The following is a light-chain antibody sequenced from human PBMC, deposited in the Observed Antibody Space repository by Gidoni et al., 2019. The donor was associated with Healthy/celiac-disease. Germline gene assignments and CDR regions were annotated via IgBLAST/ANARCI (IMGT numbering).Light chain of an antibody. Sequence: DIQMTQSPSTLSASVGDRVTITCRTSQSISSWLAWYQQKPGKAPKLLIYKASSLESGVPSRFSGSGSGTEFTLTISSLQPDDFATYYCQQYNSYPYPFGQGTKLEIK. CDR3: QQYNSYPYP. CDR1: QSISSW. V-gene: IGKV1-5*03. CDR2: KAS. J-gene: IGKJ2*01.